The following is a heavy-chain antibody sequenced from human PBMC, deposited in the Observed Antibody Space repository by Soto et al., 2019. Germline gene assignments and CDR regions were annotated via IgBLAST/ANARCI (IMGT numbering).Heavy chain of an antibody. CDR3: ARLTATAAAGNDY. D-gene: IGHD6-13*01. CDR1: GGTFSSYA. J-gene: IGHJ4*02. CDR2: IIPIFGTA. Sequence: SVKVSCKASGGTFSSYAISWVRQAPGQGLEWMGGIIPIFGTANYAQKFQGRVTITADKSTSTAYMELSSLRSEDTAVYYCARLTATAAAGNDYWGQGTLVTVSS. V-gene: IGHV1-69*06.